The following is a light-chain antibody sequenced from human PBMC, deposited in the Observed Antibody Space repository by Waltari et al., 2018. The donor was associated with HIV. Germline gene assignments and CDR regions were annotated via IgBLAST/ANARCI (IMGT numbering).Light chain of an antibody. V-gene: IGKV3-15*01. CDR3: QQYNNWPRT. CDR1: RSVITN. CDR2: GAS. Sequence: EIVMTQSPATLSVSPGERATLSCRASRSVITNLTWYQQRFGQPPRLLIYGASTRATNIPARFSGGGSGTEFTLTISSLQSEDFAIYYCQQYNNWPRTFGQGTKVEV. J-gene: IGKJ1*01.